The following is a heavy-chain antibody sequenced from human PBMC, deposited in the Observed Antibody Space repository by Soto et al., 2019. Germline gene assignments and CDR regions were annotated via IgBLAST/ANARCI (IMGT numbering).Heavy chain of an antibody. CDR2: ISWNSGSI. CDR3: AKASLITMVRGGWFDP. CDR1: GFTFDDYA. D-gene: IGHD3-10*01. V-gene: IGHV3-9*01. Sequence: VQLVESGGGLVQPGRSLRLSCAASGFTFDDYAMHWVRQAPGKGLEWVSGISWNSGSIGYADSVKGRFTISRDNAKNSLYLQMNSLRAEDTALYYCAKASLITMVRGGWFDPWGQGTLVTVSS. J-gene: IGHJ5*02.